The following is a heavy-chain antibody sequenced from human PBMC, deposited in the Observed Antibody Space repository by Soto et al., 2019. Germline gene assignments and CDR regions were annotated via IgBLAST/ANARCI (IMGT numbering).Heavy chain of an antibody. CDR1: GFRFNIYS. Sequence: PGGSLRLSCAASGFRFNIYSMNWIRQAPGKGLEWFAYITSDTNTIKYADSVRGRFTISRDNAKNSVDLQMNSLRDEDTAVYYCARSVEGHFDYWGQGTVVTV. D-gene: IGHD6-19*01. CDR2: ITSDTNTI. CDR3: ARSVEGHFDY. J-gene: IGHJ4*02. V-gene: IGHV3-48*02.